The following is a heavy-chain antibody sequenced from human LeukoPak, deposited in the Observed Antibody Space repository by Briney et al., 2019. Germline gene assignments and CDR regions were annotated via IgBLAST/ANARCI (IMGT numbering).Heavy chain of an antibody. V-gene: IGHV3-30*03. CDR1: GFTFSSYG. J-gene: IGHJ5*02. CDR3: ARDQGGSGSYYNSYWFDP. CDR2: ISYDGSNK. D-gene: IGHD3-10*01. Sequence: GGSLRISWSASGFTFSSYGMHWVRQAPGKGLEWVAVISYDGSNKYYADSVKGRFTISRDNSKNTLYLQMNSLRAEDTAVYYCARDQGGSGSYYNSYWFDPWGQGTLVTVSS.